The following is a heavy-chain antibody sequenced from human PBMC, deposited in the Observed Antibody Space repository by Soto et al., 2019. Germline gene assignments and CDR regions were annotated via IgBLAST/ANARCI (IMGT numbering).Heavy chain of an antibody. V-gene: IGHV4-59*01. Sequence: SETLSLTCTVSGGSISSYYWSWIRQPPGKGLEWIGYIYYSGSTNYNPSLKSRVTISVDTSKNQFSLKLSSVTAADTAVYYCARVGDYYDSSGFNWFDPWGQGTLVTVSS. CDR1: GGSISSYY. CDR2: IYYSGST. J-gene: IGHJ5*02. CDR3: ARVGDYYDSSGFNWFDP. D-gene: IGHD3-22*01.